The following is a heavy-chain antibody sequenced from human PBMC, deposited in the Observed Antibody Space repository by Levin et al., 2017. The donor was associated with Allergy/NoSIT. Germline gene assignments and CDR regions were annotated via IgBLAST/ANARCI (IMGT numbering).Heavy chain of an antibody. Sequence: GESLKISCKASGFTFTNYNIHWVRRAPGQGLEWMGTINPSGGSTTYAQKFQGRVTMTRDMSTSTVYMSLSSLTSEDTAVYYCARLGPGSGGLRGTPYWGQGTQLTVSS. V-gene: IGHV1-46*01. CDR1: GFTFTNYN. J-gene: IGHJ4*02. CDR3: ARLGPGSGGLRGTPY. CDR2: INPSGGST. D-gene: IGHD1-26*01.